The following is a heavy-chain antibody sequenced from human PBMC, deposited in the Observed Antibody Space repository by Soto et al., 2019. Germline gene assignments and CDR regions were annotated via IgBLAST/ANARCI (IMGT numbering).Heavy chain of an antibody. Sequence: QVQLVESGGGVVQPGRSLRLSCAASGFTFSSYGMHWVRQAPGKGLEWVAVIWYDGSNKYYADSVKGRFTISRDNSKDTLNLQMNSLRAGETAVYYSVRGRAYYDFVSGYFLRCYGMDVWGQGATVTVSS. CDR1: GFTFSSYG. CDR2: IWYDGSNK. J-gene: IGHJ6*02. D-gene: IGHD3-3*01. CDR3: VRGRAYYDFVSGYFLRCYGMDV. V-gene: IGHV3-33*01.